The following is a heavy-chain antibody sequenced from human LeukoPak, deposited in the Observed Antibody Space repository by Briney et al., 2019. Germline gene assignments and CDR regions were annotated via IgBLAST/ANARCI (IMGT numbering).Heavy chain of an antibody. CDR3: AGAGEKDSSWFDY. CDR1: GGTFSSYA. V-gene: IGHV1-69*05. J-gene: IGHJ4*02. CDR2: IIPIFGTA. Sequence: SVKVSCKASGGTFSSYAISWVRQAPGQGLKWMGGIIPIFGTANYAQKFQGRVTITTDESTSTAYMELSSLRSEDTAVYYCAGAGEKDSSWFDYWGQGTLVTVSS. D-gene: IGHD6-13*01.